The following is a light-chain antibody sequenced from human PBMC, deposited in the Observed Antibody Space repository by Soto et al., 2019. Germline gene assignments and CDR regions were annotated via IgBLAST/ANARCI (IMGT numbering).Light chain of an antibody. Sequence: EVALSQSPATLFFFSGEGAALSFRASQSVTHNQLAWFRQKPGQAPRLLIWGVSNRATGIPDRFSGSGSGTDFTLTISRLEPEDFVVFYCYQYGSTPPTFGQGTKV. J-gene: IGKJ1*01. V-gene: IGKV3-20*01. CDR2: GVS. CDR1: QSVTHNQ. CDR3: YQYGSTPPT.